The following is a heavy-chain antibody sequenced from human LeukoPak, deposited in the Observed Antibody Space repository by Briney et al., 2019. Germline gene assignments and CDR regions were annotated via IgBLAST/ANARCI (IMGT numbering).Heavy chain of an antibody. CDR1: GFTFRTYA. Sequence: GGSLRLSCVVSGFTFRTYAMHWVRQAPGKGLEWVAVVSYDGSNKYYADSVQGRFTISRDNSRNTLHLQMNSLRADDTAVYYCARDTHYYDPSAYYSRGEYYHHGMDAWGQGTPVTVSS. V-gene: IGHV3-30-3*01. CDR3: ARDTHYYDPSAYYSRGEYYHHGMDA. D-gene: IGHD3-22*01. CDR2: VSYDGSNK. J-gene: IGHJ6*02.